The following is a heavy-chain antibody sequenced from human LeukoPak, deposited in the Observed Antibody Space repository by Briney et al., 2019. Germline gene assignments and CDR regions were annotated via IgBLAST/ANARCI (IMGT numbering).Heavy chain of an antibody. CDR3: ARRETGPDAFDI. D-gene: IGHD7-27*01. CDR2: IYYSGST. CDR1: GGSISSYY. J-gene: IGHJ3*02. Sequence: PSETLSLTCTVSGGSISSYYWSWIRQPPGKGLEWIGYIYYSGSTNYNPSLKSRVTISVDASKNQFSLKLSSVTAADTAVYYCARRETGPDAFDIWGQGTMVTVSS. V-gene: IGHV4-59*08.